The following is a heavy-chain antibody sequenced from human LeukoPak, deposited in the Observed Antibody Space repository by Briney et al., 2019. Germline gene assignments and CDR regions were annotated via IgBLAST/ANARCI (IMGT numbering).Heavy chain of an antibody. CDR1: GFTFSSYA. CDR3: AKDRKIRGVTAFDY. J-gene: IGHJ4*02. Sequence: PGGSLRPSCAASGFTFSSYAMSWVRQAPGKGLEWVSGIGGSDGSTFYADSVKGRFTISRDNSKNTLFLQMNSLRAEDTAVYYCAKDRKIRGVTAFDYWGQGTPVTVSS. V-gene: IGHV3-23*01. D-gene: IGHD3-10*01. CDR2: IGGSDGST.